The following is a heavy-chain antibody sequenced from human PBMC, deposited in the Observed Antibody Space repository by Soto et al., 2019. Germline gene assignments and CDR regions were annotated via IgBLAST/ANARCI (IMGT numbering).Heavy chain of an antibody. CDR1: GGYLSSSSCY. CDR2: IYYSGST. D-gene: IGHD3-22*01. J-gene: IGHJ4*02. Sequence: SETLCLTCTVAGGYLSSSSCYWGWLHQPPGKGLEWIGSIYYSGSTYYNPSLKSRVTISVDTSKNQFSLKLSSVTAADTAVYYCARAHSSGYYGTDYWGQGTLVTVSS. CDR3: ARAHSSGYYGTDY. V-gene: IGHV4-39*01.